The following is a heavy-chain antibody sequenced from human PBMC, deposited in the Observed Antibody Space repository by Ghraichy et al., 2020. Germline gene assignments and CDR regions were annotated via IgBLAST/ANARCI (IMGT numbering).Heavy chain of an antibody. CDR3: ARDFVLVFDHPIVGATPEEFDP. Sequence: GSLRLSCAASGFTFSSYSMNWVRQAPGKGLEWVSYISSSSSTIYYADSVKGRFTISRDNAKNSLYLQMNSLRDEDTAVYYCARDFVLVFDHPIVGATPEEFDPWGQGTLVTVSS. CDR1: GFTFSSYS. CDR2: ISSSSSTI. J-gene: IGHJ5*02. D-gene: IGHD1-26*01. V-gene: IGHV3-48*02.